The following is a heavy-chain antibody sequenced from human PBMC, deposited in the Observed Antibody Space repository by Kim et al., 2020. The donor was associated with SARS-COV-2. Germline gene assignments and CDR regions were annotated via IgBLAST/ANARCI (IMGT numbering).Heavy chain of an antibody. V-gene: IGHV3-73*01. CDR2: IRIKSNSYET. D-gene: IGHD1-26*01. J-gene: IGHJ3*02. Sequence: GGSLRLSCAASGLTLSGSAMHWVRQASGTGLEWVGRIRIKSNSYETAYAASVEGRFTISRDDSKNTAYLQMNSLKTEDTAVYYCARGPPYSESYWDAFDIWGQGTMVTVSS. CDR3: ARGPPYSESYWDAFDI. CDR1: GLTLSGSA.